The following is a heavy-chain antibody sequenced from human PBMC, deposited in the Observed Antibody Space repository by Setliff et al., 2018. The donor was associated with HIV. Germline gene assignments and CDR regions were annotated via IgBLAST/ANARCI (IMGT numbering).Heavy chain of an antibody. CDR2: ISYDGSDK. CDR3: ASLNRDLVVVTALYFHH. Sequence: PGGSLRLSCAASGITFNNYAMHWVRQAPGKGLEWVAVISYDGSDKSYADSVKGRFTISRDNAKNSLFLQMNSLRAEDTAVYYCASLNRDLVVVTALYFHHWGQGTLVTVSS. V-gene: IGHV3-30*04. J-gene: IGHJ1*01. CDR1: GITFNNYA. D-gene: IGHD2-21*02.